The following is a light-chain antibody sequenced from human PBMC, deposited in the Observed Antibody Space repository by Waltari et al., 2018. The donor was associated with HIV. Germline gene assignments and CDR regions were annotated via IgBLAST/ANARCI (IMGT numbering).Light chain of an antibody. J-gene: IGLJ2*01. CDR3: QSYDNALSGSL. Sequence: QSALTQPASVSGSPGQSITISCTGTSSDIGGYDYVSWYQQHPGKAPKLLVFGNTNRPSGVPDRFSGSKSGTSASLAITGLQAGDEGDYYCQSYDNALSGSLFGGGTKVTVL. V-gene: IGLV2-14*01. CDR2: GNT. CDR1: SSDIGGYDY.